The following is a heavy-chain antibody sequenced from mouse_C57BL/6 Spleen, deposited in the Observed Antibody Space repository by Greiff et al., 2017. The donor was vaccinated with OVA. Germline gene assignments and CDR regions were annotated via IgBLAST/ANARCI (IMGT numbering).Heavy chain of an antibody. CDR2: INPNNGGT. D-gene: IGHD4-1*01. J-gene: IGHJ3*01. CDR1: GYTFTDYN. V-gene: IGHV1-18*01. Sequence: VQLKESGPELVKPGASVKIPCKASGYTFTDYNMDWVKQSHGKSLEWIGDINPNNGGTIYNQKFKGKATLTVDKSSSTAYMELRSLTSEDTAVYYCARYFPRTGTFAYWGQGTLVTVSA. CDR3: ARYFPRTGTFAY.